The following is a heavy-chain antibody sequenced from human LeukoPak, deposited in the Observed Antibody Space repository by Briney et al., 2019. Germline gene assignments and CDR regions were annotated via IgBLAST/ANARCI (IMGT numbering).Heavy chain of an antibody. CDR1: GGTFSSYA. CDR3: ARGSGSYRGVLDY. J-gene: IGHJ4*02. V-gene: IGHV1-69*05. D-gene: IGHD1-26*01. Sequence: SVKVSCKASGGTFSSYAISWDRQAPGEGLEWMGGIIPIFGTANYAQKFQGRVTMTRDTSTSTVYMELSSLRSEDTAVYYCARGSGSYRGVLDYWGQGTLVTVSS. CDR2: IIPIFGTA.